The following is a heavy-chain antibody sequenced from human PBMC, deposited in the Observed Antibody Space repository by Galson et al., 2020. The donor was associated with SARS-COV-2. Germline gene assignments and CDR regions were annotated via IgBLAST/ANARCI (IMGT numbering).Heavy chain of an antibody. CDR3: ARAPDYYYYYNGR. Sequence: RGSLRPSRAATGLTPSRYSMNWVRRATGKGREWVSYISSSSSTIYKADSVKGRFTHSRDNAKNSLYLQMSGLRAEDTAVYYCARAPDYYYYYNGRLGQRDHGHHLL. CDR1: GLTPSRYS. V-gene: IGHV3-48*01. CDR2: ISSSSSTI. J-gene: IGHJ6*03.